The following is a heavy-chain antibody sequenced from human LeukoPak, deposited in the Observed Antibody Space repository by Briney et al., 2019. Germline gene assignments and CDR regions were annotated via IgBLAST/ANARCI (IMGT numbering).Heavy chain of an antibody. V-gene: IGHV4-59*01. D-gene: IGHD3-3*01. J-gene: IGHJ4*02. CDR1: GGSISGYY. CDR3: ARGFDYDFWSGYHN. Sequence: SETLSLTCTVSGGSISGYYWSWIRQPPGKGLEWIGYIYYSGSTNYNPSLKSRVTISVDTSKNQFSLKLSSVTAADTAVYYCARGFDYDFWSGYHNWGQGTLVTVSS. CDR2: IYYSGST.